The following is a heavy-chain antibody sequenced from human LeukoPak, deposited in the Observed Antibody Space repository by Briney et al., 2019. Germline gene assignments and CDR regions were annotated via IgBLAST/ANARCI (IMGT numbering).Heavy chain of an antibody. CDR1: GFTFSSYI. Sequence: GGSLRLSCAASGFTFSSYIMNWVRQAPGKGLEWVSYISSSSSTIYYADSVKGRFTISRDNAKNSLYLQMNSLRAEDTAVYYCARQPGSHGVFWFDPWGQGTLVTVSS. J-gene: IGHJ5*02. D-gene: IGHD3-10*01. CDR2: ISSSSSTI. V-gene: IGHV3-48*01. CDR3: ARQPGSHGVFWFDP.